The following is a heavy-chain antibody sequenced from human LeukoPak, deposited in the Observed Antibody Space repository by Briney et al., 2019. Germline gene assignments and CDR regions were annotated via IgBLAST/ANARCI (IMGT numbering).Heavy chain of an antibody. CDR3: AREGVVVTVFYYYYGMDV. Sequence: GGSLRLSCAASGFTFSSYSMNCVRQAPGKGLEWVSSISSSSSYIYYADSVKGRFTISRDNAKNSLYLQMNSLRAEDTAVYYCAREGVVVTVFYYYYGMDVWGQGTTVTVSS. J-gene: IGHJ6*02. CDR2: ISSSSSYI. CDR1: GFTFSSYS. V-gene: IGHV3-21*01. D-gene: IGHD2-21*02.